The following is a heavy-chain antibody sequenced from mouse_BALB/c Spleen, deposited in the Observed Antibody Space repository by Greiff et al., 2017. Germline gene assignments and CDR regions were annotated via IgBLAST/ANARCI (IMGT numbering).Heavy chain of an antibody. Sequence: EVKLVESGPSLVKPSQTLSLTCSVTGDSITSGYWNWIRKFPGNKLEYMGYISYSGSTYYNPSLKSRISITRDTSKNQYYLQLNSVTTEDTATYYCARLDGYDEGFAYWGQGTLVTVSA. CDR3: ARLDGYDEGFAY. CDR1: GDSITSGY. CDR2: ISYSGST. J-gene: IGHJ3*01. D-gene: IGHD2-2*01. V-gene: IGHV3-8*02.